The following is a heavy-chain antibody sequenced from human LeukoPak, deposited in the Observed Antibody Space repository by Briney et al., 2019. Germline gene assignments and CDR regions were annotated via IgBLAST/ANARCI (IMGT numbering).Heavy chain of an antibody. V-gene: IGHV1-18*01. CDR3: ARDSARGYIYGYNAFDI. J-gene: IGHJ3*02. D-gene: IGHD5-18*01. CDR1: GYNFRKYG. CDR2: ITAGNGNT. Sequence: ASVKVSCKASGYNFRKYGIGWVRQAPRQGLEWMGWITAGNGNTNYAQKVQGRVTMTTDTSTSTAYMELRSLRSDDTAVYFCARDSARGYIYGYNAFDIWGQGTMVTVSS.